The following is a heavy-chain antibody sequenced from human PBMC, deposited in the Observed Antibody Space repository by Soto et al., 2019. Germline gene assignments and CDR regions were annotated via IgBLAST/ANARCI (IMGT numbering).Heavy chain of an antibody. Sequence: EVQLLESGGGSVQPGGSLRLSCAASGFTFSNYAMTWVRQAPGKGLEWVSTISGSGGNTYYADSVKGRFTVSRDNSKNTLYLQMNSLRAEDTAIYYCAKDEGGTSWYLPLCWGQGTLVTVSS. J-gene: IGHJ4*02. D-gene: IGHD6-13*01. CDR3: AKDEGGTSWYLPLC. CDR2: ISGSGGNT. V-gene: IGHV3-23*01. CDR1: GFTFSNYA.